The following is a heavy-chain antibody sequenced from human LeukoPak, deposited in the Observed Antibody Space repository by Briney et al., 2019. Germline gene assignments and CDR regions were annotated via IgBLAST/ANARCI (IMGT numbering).Heavy chain of an antibody. CDR3: AKGRGRLNVNRGVYNYHYYMEV. CDR1: GDTISAYR. D-gene: IGHD3-10*01. V-gene: IGHV1-69*06. Sequence: GSPVKVSCKAAGDTISAYRLNGVRQSPGHGLEWRGGIIPIFGRAYYAQNFQGRVTITADKSTSTAYMELSGLGSEDTAIYYCAKGRGRLNVNRGVYNYHYYMEVWGTGTTVIVS. CDR2: IIPIFGRA. J-gene: IGHJ6*03.